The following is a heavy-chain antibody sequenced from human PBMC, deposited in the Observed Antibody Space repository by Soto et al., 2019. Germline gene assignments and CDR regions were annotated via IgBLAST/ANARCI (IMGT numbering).Heavy chain of an antibody. CDR1: GGSISSGDYY. J-gene: IGHJ6*02. CDR2: IYYSGST. V-gene: IGHV4-30-4*01. Sequence: PSETLSLTCTVSGGSISSGDYYWGWIRQPPGKGLEWIGYIYYSGSTYYNPSLKSRVTISVDTSKNQFSLKLSSVTAADTAVYYCAREYSSFNYYYYGMDVWGQGTTVTVSS. D-gene: IGHD6-6*01. CDR3: AREYSSFNYYYYGMDV.